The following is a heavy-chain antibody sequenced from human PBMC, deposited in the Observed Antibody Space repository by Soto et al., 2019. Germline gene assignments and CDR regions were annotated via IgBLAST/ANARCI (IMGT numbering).Heavy chain of an antibody. V-gene: IGHV4-34*01. CDR1: GKSLSGYY. CDR3: ARHHVRGRTIAGAAEF. CDR2: INHSGNT. J-gene: IGHJ4*02. D-gene: IGHD1-26*01. Sequence: PSETLSLTCAVYGKSLSGYYWSWIRQPPGKALEWIGEINHSGNTNYNPSLKSRVTISVDTSKNQFFLNLSSVTAADTAMYYCARHHVRGRTIAGAAEFWGQGTLVTVSS.